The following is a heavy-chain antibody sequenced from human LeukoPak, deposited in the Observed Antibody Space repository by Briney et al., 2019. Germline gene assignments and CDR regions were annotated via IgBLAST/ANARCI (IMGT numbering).Heavy chain of an antibody. J-gene: IGHJ6*02. V-gene: IGHV1-69*13. CDR3: ARDQMVCSSTSCYRNYYYYYGMDV. CDR1: GYTFTSYG. D-gene: IGHD2-2*01. CDR2: IIPIFGTA. Sequence: ASVKVSCKASGYTFTSYGISWVRQAPGQGLEWMGGIIPIFGTANYAQKFQGRVTITADESTSTAYMELSSLRSEDTAVYYCARDQMVCSSTSCYRNYYYYYGMDVWGQGTTVTVSS.